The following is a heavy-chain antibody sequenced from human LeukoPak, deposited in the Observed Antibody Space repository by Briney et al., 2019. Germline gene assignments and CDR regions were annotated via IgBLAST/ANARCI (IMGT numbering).Heavy chain of an antibody. CDR2: IKARVVGGTT. Sequence: GGSLRLSCAGSGFTFSDVWMTWVRQAPGKGLEWVGRIKARVVGGTTDYAASVRGRFTISRDDSKNTLYLQMHSLKIEDTAVYFCVKDVPLSGAYALEYWGQGTLVSVSS. D-gene: IGHD2-15*01. J-gene: IGHJ4*02. CDR1: GFTFSDVW. V-gene: IGHV3-15*01. CDR3: VKDVPLSGAYALEY.